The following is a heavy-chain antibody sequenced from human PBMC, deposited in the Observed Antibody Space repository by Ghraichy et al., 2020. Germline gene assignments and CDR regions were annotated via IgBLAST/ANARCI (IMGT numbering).Heavy chain of an antibody. Sequence: SETLSLTCAVSGESISSNTWWSWVRQPPGSGLEWIGEFYHTGRSNYNPSLKSRVTISVDKSKSQFSLNLSFVTAADTAVYYCVRNGDYSLEYWGQGTLVTVSS. D-gene: IGHD2-21*01. CDR2: FYHTGRS. CDR1: GESISSNTW. V-gene: IGHV4-4*02. J-gene: IGHJ4*02. CDR3: VRNGDYSLEY.